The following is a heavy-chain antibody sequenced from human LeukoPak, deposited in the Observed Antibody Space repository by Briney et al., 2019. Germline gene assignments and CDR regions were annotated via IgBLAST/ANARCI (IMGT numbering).Heavy chain of an antibody. V-gene: IGHV3-33*06. CDR3: AKDPHGSYGPRYFFDS. Sequence: GGSLRLSCAASGFTFSSYAMHWVRQAPGKGLEWVAVIWYDETYKYYADSVKGRFTISGDNSKNTLYLQMNSLRAEDTALYYCAKDPHGSYGPRYFFDSWGQGTLVTVSS. CDR1: GFTFSSYA. J-gene: IGHJ4*02. D-gene: IGHD5-18*01. CDR2: IWYDETYK.